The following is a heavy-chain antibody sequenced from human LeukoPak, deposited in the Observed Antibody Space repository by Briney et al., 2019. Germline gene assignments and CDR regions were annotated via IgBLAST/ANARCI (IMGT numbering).Heavy chain of an antibody. CDR3: ARYPRGAAAGNFDY. D-gene: IGHD6-13*01. V-gene: IGHV4-39*01. J-gene: IGHJ4*02. CDR1: GASISSYY. Sequence: PSETLSLTCTVSGASISSYYWGWIRQPPGKGLEWIGSIYYSGSTYYNPSLKSRVTISVDTSKNQFSLKLSSVTAADTAVYYCARYPRGAAAGNFDYWGQGTLVTVSS. CDR2: IYYSGST.